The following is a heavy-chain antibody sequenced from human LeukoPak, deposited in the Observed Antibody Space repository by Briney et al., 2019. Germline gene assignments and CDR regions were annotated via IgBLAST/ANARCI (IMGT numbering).Heavy chain of an antibody. CDR1: GYTLTELS. Sequence: ASVKVSCKVSGYTLTELSMHWVRQAPGKGLEWMGGFDPEDGESIYAQKFQGRVTMTEDTSTDTAYMELSSLRSEDTAVYYCATRDIVVVPAAMGGDYFDYWGQGILVAVSS. D-gene: IGHD2-2*01. CDR2: FDPEDGES. V-gene: IGHV1-24*01. CDR3: ATRDIVVVPAAMGGDYFDY. J-gene: IGHJ4*02.